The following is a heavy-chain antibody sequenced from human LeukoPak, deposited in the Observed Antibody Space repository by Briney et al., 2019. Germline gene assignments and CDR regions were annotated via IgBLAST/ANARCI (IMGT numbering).Heavy chain of an antibody. V-gene: IGHV3-23*01. CDR2: IRDNGDT. J-gene: IGHJ1*01. D-gene: IGHD3-22*01. CDR3: AKVIGEPHYHDRAFQH. CDR1: AFTVSSYA. Sequence: PGGSLRLSCAASAFTVSSYAMSWVRQAPGKGLEWVSTIRDNGDTYYADSVKGRFTISRDNSKNTLYLQMGSLRAEDTAVYYCAKVIGEPHYHDRAFQHWGQGTLVTVSS.